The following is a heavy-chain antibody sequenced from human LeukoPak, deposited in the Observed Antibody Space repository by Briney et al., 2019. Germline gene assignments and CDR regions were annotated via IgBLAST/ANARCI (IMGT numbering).Heavy chain of an antibody. J-gene: IGHJ4*02. Sequence: GGSLRLSCAASGFTFSSYDMHWVRQATGKGLEWVSAIGTAGDTYYPGSVKGRFTISRENAKNSLYLQMNSLRAGDTAVYYCARQKYYYDSSGYGAFDYWGQGTLVTVSS. CDR3: ARQKYYYDSSGYGAFDY. V-gene: IGHV3-13*01. CDR2: IGTAGDT. CDR1: GFTFSSYD. D-gene: IGHD3-22*01.